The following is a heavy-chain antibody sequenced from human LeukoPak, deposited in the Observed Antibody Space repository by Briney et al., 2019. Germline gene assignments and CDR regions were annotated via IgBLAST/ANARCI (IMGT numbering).Heavy chain of an antibody. CDR3: ARRLSAGSYYMENWFDP. D-gene: IGHD3-10*01. CDR2: ISSSGSTI. V-gene: IGHV3-48*04. Sequence: PGGSLRLSCAASGFTFTSYNMNWVRQAPGKGLEWVSYISSSGSTIYYADSVKGLFTISRDNAKNSLYLQMNSLRAEDTAVYYCARRLSAGSYYMENWFDPWGQGTLVTVSS. CDR1: GFTFTSYN. J-gene: IGHJ5*02.